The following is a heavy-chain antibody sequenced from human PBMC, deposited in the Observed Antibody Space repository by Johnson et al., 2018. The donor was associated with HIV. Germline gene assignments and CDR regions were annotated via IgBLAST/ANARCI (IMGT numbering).Heavy chain of an antibody. CDR3: ARCYGGTAFSPYLAFDI. CDR1: GFTFSSYW. Sequence: VQLVESGGGVVRPGGSLRLSCAASGFTFSSYWMSWVRQAPGKGLEWVANIKQDGSEKYYVDSVKGRFTISRDNAKNSLYLQMNSLRAEDMAVYYCARCYGGTAFSPYLAFDIWGQGTMVTVSS. J-gene: IGHJ3*02. D-gene: IGHD4-23*01. CDR2: IKQDGSEK. V-gene: IGHV3-7*01.